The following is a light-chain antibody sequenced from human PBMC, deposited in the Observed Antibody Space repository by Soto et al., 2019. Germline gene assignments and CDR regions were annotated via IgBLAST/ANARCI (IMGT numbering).Light chain of an antibody. CDR1: SSDVGGYNY. Sequence: QSALTQPASVSGSPGQSITISCTGTSSDVGGYNYVSWYQQHPGKAPKLMIYEVSNRPSGVSNRFSGSKSGNTASLNISGLQAEDEADYYCSSYTSSSTLVVFGGGTTLTVL. V-gene: IGLV2-14*01. CDR3: SSYTSSSTLVV. J-gene: IGLJ3*02. CDR2: EVS.